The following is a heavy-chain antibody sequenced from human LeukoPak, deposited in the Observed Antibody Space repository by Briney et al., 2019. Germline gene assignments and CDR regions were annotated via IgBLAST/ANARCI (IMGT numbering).Heavy chain of an antibody. CDR2: IYYSGST. D-gene: IGHD3-3*01. Sequence: SETLSLTCTVSGGSISSGGYYWSWIRQHPGKGLEWIGYIYYSGSTYYNPSLKSRVTISVDTSKNQFSLKLSSVTAADTAVYYCARGGQAYYDFWSGYGFDPWGQGTLVTVSS. J-gene: IGHJ5*02. CDR3: ARGGQAYYDFWSGYGFDP. CDR1: GGSISSGGYY. V-gene: IGHV4-31*03.